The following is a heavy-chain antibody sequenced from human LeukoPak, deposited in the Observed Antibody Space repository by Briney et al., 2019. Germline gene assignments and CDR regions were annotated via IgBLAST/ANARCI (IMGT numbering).Heavy chain of an antibody. Sequence: SVKVSCKASGGTFSSYAISWVRQAPGQGLEWMGRIIPIFGIANYAQKFQGRATITADKSTSTAYMELSSLRSEDTAVYYCAVGGYSYGYVDYWGQGTLVTVSS. CDR2: IIPIFGIA. J-gene: IGHJ4*02. V-gene: IGHV1-69*04. D-gene: IGHD5-18*01. CDR3: AVGGYSYGYVDY. CDR1: GGTFSSYA.